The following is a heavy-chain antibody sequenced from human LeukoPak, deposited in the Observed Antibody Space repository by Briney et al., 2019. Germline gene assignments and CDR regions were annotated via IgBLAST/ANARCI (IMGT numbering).Heavy chain of an antibody. CDR3: ARVNTRDIVVVPAAHYIDY. V-gene: IGHV3-21*01. D-gene: IGHD2-2*01. CDR1: GFTFSSYS. CDR2: ISSSSSYI. Sequence: GGSLRLSCAASGFTFSSYSMNWVRQAPGKGLEWVSSISSSSSYIYYADSVKGRFTISRDNSKNTLYLQMNSLRAEDTAVYYCARVNTRDIVVVPAAHYIDYWGQGTLVTVSS. J-gene: IGHJ4*02.